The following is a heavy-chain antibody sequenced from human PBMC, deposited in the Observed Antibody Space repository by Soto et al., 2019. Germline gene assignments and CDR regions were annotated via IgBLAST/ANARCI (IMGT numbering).Heavy chain of an antibody. CDR1: GFTFSSYG. CDR2: IWYDGSNK. J-gene: IGHJ4*02. D-gene: IGHD3-22*01. V-gene: IGHV3-33*01. CDR3: ARGPLDYYDSRSLDY. Sequence: GGSLRVSCAASGFTFSSYGMHWVRQAPGKGLEWVAVIWYDGSNKYYADSVKGRFTISRDNSKNTLYLQMNSLRAEDTAVYYCARGPLDYYDSRSLDYWGQGTLVTVSS.